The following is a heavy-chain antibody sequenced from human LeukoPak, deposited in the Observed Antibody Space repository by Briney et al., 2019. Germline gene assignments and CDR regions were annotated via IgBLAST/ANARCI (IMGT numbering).Heavy chain of an antibody. V-gene: IGHV4-38-2*02. CDR2: IYHSGST. Sequence: SETLSLTCTVSGYSISSGYYWGWIRQPPGKGLEWIGSIYHSGSTYYNPSLKSRVTISVDTSKNQFSLKLSSVTAADTAVYYCARVLAPAAPWGYYFDYWGQGTLVTVSS. J-gene: IGHJ4*02. D-gene: IGHD2-2*01. CDR1: GYSISSGYY. CDR3: ARVLAPAAPWGYYFDY.